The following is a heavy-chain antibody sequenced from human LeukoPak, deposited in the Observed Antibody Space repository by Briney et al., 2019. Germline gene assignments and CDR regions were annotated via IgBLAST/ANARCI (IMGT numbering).Heavy chain of an antibody. J-gene: IGHJ6*04. CDR2: ITSSGSTI. Sequence: PTGGSLRLSCAASGFTFSSYEMNWVRQVPGKGLEWVSYITSSGSTIYYADSVKGRFTISRDNAKNSLYLQMNSLRAEDTAVYYCAELGITMIGGVWGKGTTVTISS. D-gene: IGHD3-10*02. CDR3: AELGITMIGGV. V-gene: IGHV3-48*03. CDR1: GFTFSSYE.